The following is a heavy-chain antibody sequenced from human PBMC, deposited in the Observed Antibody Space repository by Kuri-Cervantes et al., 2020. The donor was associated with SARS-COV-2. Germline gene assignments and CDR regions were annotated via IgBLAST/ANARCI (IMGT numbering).Heavy chain of an antibody. J-gene: IGHJ4*02. V-gene: IGHV3-43D*04. CDR2: ISWDGGST. Sequence: GESLKISCAASGFIFDDFAMHWVRQAPGKGLEWVSLISWDGGSTYYADSVKGRFTISRDNAKNSLYLQMNSLRDEDTAVYYCARDQTYYYDSSGYPGDYWGQGTLVTVSS. CDR1: GFIFDDFA. CDR3: ARDQTYYYDSSGYPGDY. D-gene: IGHD3-22*01.